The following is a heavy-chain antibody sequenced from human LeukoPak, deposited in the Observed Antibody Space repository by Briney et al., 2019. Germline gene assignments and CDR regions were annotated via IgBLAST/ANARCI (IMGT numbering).Heavy chain of an antibody. J-gene: IGHJ5*02. D-gene: IGHD2-2*01. CDR2: ISAYNGNT. CDR3: ARAFQGYCSSTSCDNWFDP. CDR1: GYTFTGYY. V-gene: IGHV1-18*04. Sequence: GASVKVSCKTSGYTFTGYYMHWVRQAPGQGLEWMGWISAYNGNTNYAQKLQGRVTMTTDTSTSTAYMELRSLRSDGTAVYYCARAFQGYCSSTSCDNWFDPWGQGTLVTVSS.